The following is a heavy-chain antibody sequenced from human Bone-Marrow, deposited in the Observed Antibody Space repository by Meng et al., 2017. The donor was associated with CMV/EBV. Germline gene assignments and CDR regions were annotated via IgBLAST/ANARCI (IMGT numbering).Heavy chain of an antibody. CDR2: IWYDGSNK. J-gene: IGHJ4*02. D-gene: IGHD2/OR15-2a*01. V-gene: IGHV3-33*06. CDR1: GFTCSGYV. Sequence: ASGFTCSGYVMHWVRQAPGKGLEWLAFIWYDGSNKYYADSVKGRFAVSRDNSKNTLYLQVNSLRAEDTAVYYCAKAMGGPHWEYFDYWGQGALVTVSS. CDR3: AKAMGGPHWEYFDY.